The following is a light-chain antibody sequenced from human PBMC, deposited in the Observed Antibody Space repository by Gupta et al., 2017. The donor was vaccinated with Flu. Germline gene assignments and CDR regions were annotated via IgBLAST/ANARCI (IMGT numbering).Light chain of an antibody. J-gene: IGKJ1*01. CDR3: KQAIQPRA. Sequence: DIVLPQSPLSLPVTPGEPASISCRSSQSLLHSNGYNYLYWYLQKPGQSPQLLNYVGSNRASGVPDRFSGSGSGTDFTLKISRLEDEDVGFYYCKQAIQPRAFGRGTKVEIK. CDR1: QSLLHSNGYNY. V-gene: IGKV2-28*01. CDR2: VGS.